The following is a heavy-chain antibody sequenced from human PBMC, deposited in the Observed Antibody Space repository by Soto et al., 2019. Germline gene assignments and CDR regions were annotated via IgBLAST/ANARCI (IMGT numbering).Heavy chain of an antibody. Sequence: QVQLVESGGGVVQPATSLRLSCAASGFSFSEYGMHWDRQAPGKGLEGVAVIWFDGSNKYYPESVKGRFTISRDNSKNTVDLQMDRLRADDTAVYYCARRRSTVTTAWFYHAMDVWGQGTTVTVSS. CDR2: IWFDGSNK. CDR3: ARRRSTVTTAWFYHAMDV. CDR1: GFSFSEYG. D-gene: IGHD4-17*01. V-gene: IGHV3-33*01. J-gene: IGHJ6*02.